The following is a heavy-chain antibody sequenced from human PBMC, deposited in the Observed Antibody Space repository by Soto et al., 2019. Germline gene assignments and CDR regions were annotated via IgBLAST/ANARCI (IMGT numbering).Heavy chain of an antibody. V-gene: IGHV1-8*01. J-gene: IGHJ5*02. CDR2: MRANSGDT. Sequence: QVPLVQPGAEVRKPGASVKVSCKASGDIFTNFDFNWVRQATGQGLEWIGWMRANSGDTGHDQKFQGRVRMTRDTSMSTAYMEPSSLRAEDTDVYYCARYIYGQGFQAWGQGTLVFVSS. CDR1: GDIFTNFD. D-gene: IGHD3-3*02. CDR3: ARYIYGQGFQA.